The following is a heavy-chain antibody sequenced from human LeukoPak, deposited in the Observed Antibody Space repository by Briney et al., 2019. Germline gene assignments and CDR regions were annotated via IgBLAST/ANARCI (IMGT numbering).Heavy chain of an antibody. Sequence: GGSLRLSCAASGFTFSSYAVSWVRQAPGKGLEWVSIISGSGGSTYYADSVKGRFTISRDSSKNTLYLQMNSLRAEDTAAYYCAKLRDYDFWTGYHRYLDYWGQGTLVTVSS. CDR1: GFTFSSYA. D-gene: IGHD3-3*01. CDR2: ISGSGGST. V-gene: IGHV3-23*01. CDR3: AKLRDYDFWTGYHRYLDY. J-gene: IGHJ4*02.